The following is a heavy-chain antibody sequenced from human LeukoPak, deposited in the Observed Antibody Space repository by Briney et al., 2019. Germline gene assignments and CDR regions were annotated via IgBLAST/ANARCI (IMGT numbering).Heavy chain of an antibody. D-gene: IGHD6-19*01. V-gene: IGHV3-20*04. J-gene: IGHJ4*02. CDR1: GFTFDDYG. Sequence: PGGSLRLSCAASGFTFDDYGMSWVRQAPGKGLEWVSGINWNGGSTGYADSVKGRFTISRGNAKNSLYLQMNSLRAEDTALYYCARDRGGLSSGWHFDYWGQGTLVTVSS. CDR3: ARDRGGLSSGWHFDY. CDR2: INWNGGST.